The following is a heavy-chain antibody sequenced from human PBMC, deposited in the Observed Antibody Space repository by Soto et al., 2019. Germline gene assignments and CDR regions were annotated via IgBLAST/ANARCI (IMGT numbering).Heavy chain of an antibody. CDR3: AKDVNGSGSYYFDY. D-gene: IGHD1-26*01. J-gene: IGHJ4*02. V-gene: IGHV3-30*18. Sequence: QVQLVESGGGVVQPGRSLRLSCAASGFTFSSYGMHWVRQAPGKGLEWVAVISYDGSNKYYADSVKGRFIISRDNSKNTLYLQMNSLRAEDTAVYYCAKDVNGSGSYYFDYWGQGTLVTVSS. CDR1: GFTFSSYG. CDR2: ISYDGSNK.